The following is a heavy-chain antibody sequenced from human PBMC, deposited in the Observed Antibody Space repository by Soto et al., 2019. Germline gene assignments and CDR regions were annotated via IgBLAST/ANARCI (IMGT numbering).Heavy chain of an antibody. V-gene: IGHV3-23*01. CDR2: IIGMGGST. CDR3: AKQIVVVPDAYQDV. D-gene: IGHD2-2*01. J-gene: IGHJ6*04. CDR1: GFTFSSYA. Sequence: EVQLLESGGGLVQPGGSLRLSCAASGFTFSSYAMSWVRQAPWEGLEWVSAIIGMGGSTYYADSVQGRFTISRDNSTNTLYLQMNSLRAEDTAVYYCAKQIVVVPDAYQDVWGEETPVTVSS.